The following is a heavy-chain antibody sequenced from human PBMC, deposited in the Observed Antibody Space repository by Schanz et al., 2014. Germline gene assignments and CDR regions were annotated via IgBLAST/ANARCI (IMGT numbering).Heavy chain of an antibody. Sequence: EVQLVESGGGLLQPGGSLRLSCAASGFNFSSYSLNWVRQAPGRGLEWVSSISYGTSYIYYAESVKGRFTISRDNSKNTLYLQMNSLRAEDTAVYYCAKGRFGELSAFDIWGQGTMVTVSS. CDR1: GFNFSSYS. J-gene: IGHJ3*02. CDR2: ISYGTSYI. D-gene: IGHD3-10*01. V-gene: IGHV3-21*04. CDR3: AKGRFGELSAFDI.